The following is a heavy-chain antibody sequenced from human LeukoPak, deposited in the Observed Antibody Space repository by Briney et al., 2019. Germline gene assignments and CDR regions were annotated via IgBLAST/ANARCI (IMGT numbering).Heavy chain of an antibody. CDR2: MNPNSGNT. CDR1: GGTFSSYA. J-gene: IGHJ5*02. CDR3: ARGSRFGEPFDP. V-gene: IGHV1-8*02. D-gene: IGHD3-10*01. Sequence: ASVKVSCKASGGTFSSYAISWVRQAPGQGLEWMGWMNPNSGNTGYAQKFQGRVTMTRNTSMSTAYMELSSLRSEDTAVYYCARGSRFGEPFDPWGQGTLVTVSS.